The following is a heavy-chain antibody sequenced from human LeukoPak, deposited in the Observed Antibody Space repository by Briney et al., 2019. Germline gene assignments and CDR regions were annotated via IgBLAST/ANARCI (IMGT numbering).Heavy chain of an antibody. Sequence: AAGSLRLSCAASGFIVNSYGMSWIRQAPGKGLSWVSLIYSDGVTQYADSVKGRFTISRDNSKNTLYLQMNSLRDEDTAVYFCARDRAEGKTWVEFDPWGQGTLVTVSS. J-gene: IGHJ5*02. CDR1: GFIVNSYG. CDR2: IYSDGVT. CDR3: ARDRAEGKTWVEFDP. V-gene: IGHV3-66*02.